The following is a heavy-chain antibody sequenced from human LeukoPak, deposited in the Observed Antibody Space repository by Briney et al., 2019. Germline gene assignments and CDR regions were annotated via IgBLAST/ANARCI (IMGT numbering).Heavy chain of an antibody. J-gene: IGHJ4*02. D-gene: IGHD3-22*01. CDR3: ARLPYYYDSSGYYYFSFDY. CDR1: GGSFRGYY. Sequence: SETLSLTCAVYGGSFRGYYWSWLRQPPGKGLEWIGEINHSGSTNYNPSLKSRVTISVDTSKNQFSLKLSSVTAADTAVYYCARLPYYYDSSGYYYFSFDYWGQGTLVTVSS. CDR2: INHSGST. V-gene: IGHV4-34*01.